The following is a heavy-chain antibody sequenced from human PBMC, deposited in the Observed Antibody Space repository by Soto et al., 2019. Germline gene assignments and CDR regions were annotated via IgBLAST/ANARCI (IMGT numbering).Heavy chain of an antibody. Sequence: EVQLVQSGAEVKKPGESLKISCKGSGYSFTSYWIGWVRQMPGKGLEWMGIIYPGDSDTRYSPSFQGQVTISADKSISTAYLQWSSLKASDTAMYYCARPGARSYYDSKNPGYFDLWGRGTLVTVSS. CDR3: ARPGARSYYDSKNPGYFDL. CDR1: GYSFTSYW. J-gene: IGHJ2*01. D-gene: IGHD3-22*01. CDR2: IYPGDSDT. V-gene: IGHV5-51*01.